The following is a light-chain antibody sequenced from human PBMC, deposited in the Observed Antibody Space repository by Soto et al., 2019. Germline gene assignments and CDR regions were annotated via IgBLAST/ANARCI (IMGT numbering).Light chain of an antibody. CDR1: SSNIGGNY. CDR2: ETY. V-gene: IGLV1-44*01. Sequence: QSVVTQTPSASGTPGQRVTFSCSGGSSNIGGNYVSWFQQLPGMAPKLLIYETYKRPSGVPDRFSGSKSGTSASLAISGLQSEDEADYYCAAWDDILNGYVFGGGTKLTVL. J-gene: IGLJ1*01. CDR3: AAWDDILNGYV.